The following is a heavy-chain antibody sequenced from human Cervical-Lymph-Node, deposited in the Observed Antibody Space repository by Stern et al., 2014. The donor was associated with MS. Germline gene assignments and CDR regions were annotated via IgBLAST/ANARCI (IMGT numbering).Heavy chain of an antibody. D-gene: IGHD2-21*01. J-gene: IGHJ3*01. V-gene: IGHV4-30-2*01. CDR3: ARGGVIYTQDRNGFDV. CDR1: GGSISSGGSS. Sequence: VQLVESGSGQAKPSQTLSLTCAVSGGSISSGGSSWNWIRQPPGKGLEWIGFIYPSGSTYYNPSLKGRVFISVDTSKNQFPLTLRSVTAADTAVYYCARGGVIYTQDRNGFDVWGQGTMVTVSS. CDR2: IYPSGST.